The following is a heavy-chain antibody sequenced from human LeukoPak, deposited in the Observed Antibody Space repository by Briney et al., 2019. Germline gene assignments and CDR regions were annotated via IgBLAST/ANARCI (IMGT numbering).Heavy chain of an antibody. J-gene: IGHJ6*02. CDR3: ARDPYSSSWSYGMDV. CDR2: IKQEGSEK. V-gene: IGHV3-7*05. CDR1: GFTFSSYW. Sequence: PGGSLRLSCTASGFTFSSYWMSWVRQTPEKGLEWVANIKQEGSEKVYVDSVKGRFTISRDNAKSSLYLQMSGLRAEDTAVYYCARDPYSSSWSYGMDVWGQGTTVTVSS. D-gene: IGHD6-13*01.